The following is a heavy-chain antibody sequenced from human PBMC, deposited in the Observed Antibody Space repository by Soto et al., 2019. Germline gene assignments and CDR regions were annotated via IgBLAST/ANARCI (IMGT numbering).Heavy chain of an antibody. J-gene: IGHJ4*02. Sequence: SETLSLTCTVSVGSISSSSYYWGWLRQPLGKGLEWIGSIYYSGSTYYNPSLKSRVTISVDTSKNQFSLKLSSVTAADTAVYYCARHTPAISISDHWGQGTLVTVS. V-gene: IGHV4-39*01. CDR3: ARHTPAISISDH. D-gene: IGHD2-15*01. CDR2: IYYSGST. CDR1: VGSISSSSYY.